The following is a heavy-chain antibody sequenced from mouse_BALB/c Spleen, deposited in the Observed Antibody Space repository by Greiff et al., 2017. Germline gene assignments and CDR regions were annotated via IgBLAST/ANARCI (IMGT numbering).Heavy chain of an antibody. D-gene: IGHD1-1*01. J-gene: IGHJ4*01. V-gene: IGHV14-3*02. Sequence: QLQQSGAELVKPGASVKLSCTASGFNIKDTYMHWVKQRPEQGLEWIGRIDPANGNTKYDPKFQGKATITADTSSNTAYLQLSSLTSEDTAVYYCARGYGSSYNYAMDYWGQGTSVTVSS. CDR3: ARGYGSSYNYAMDY. CDR2: IDPANGNT. CDR1: GFNIKDTY.